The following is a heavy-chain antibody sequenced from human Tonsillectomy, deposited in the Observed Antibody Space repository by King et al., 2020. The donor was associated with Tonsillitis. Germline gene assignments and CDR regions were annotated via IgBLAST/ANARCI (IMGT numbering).Heavy chain of an antibody. Sequence: QLQESGPGLVKPSQTLSLTCTVSGGSISSDGYFLSWIRQHPGKCLEWSGCIYFSGDTYYNPSLKSRVIISVDTSKNQFSLKLNSVTAAATAVYYCARGGSHYGLDVWGQGTTVIVSS. V-gene: IGHV4-31*03. CDR3: ARGGSHYGLDV. J-gene: IGHJ6*02. D-gene: IGHD1-26*01. CDR2: IYFSGDT. CDR1: GGSISSDGYF.